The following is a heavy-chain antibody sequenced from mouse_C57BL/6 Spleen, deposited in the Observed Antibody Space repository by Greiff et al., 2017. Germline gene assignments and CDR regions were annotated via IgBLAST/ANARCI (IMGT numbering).Heavy chain of an antibody. CDR1: GYTFTDYE. Sequence: VQLQQSGAELVRPGASVTLSCKASGYTFTDYEMHWVKQTPVHGLEWIGAIDPETGGTAYNQKFKGKAILTADKSSSTAYMELRSLTSEDSAVYYCSSYYSSPFAYWGQGTLVTVSA. V-gene: IGHV1-15*01. J-gene: IGHJ3*01. CDR3: SSYYSSPFAY. D-gene: IGHD2-5*01. CDR2: IDPETGGT.